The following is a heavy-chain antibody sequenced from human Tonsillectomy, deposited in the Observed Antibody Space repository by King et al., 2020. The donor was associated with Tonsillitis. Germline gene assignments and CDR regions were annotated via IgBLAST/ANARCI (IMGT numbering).Heavy chain of an antibody. Sequence: QLVQSGAEVKKPGASVKVSCKASGYTFTSYYMHWVRQAPGQGLEWMGIINPSGGSTSYAQKFQGRVTMTRDTSTSTVYMELSSLRSEDTAVYYCARDLAKYYYDSSGQGPWGQGTLVTVSS. CDR2: INPSGGST. V-gene: IGHV1-46*01. CDR1: GYTFTSYY. D-gene: IGHD3-22*01. CDR3: ARDLAKYYYDSSGQGP. J-gene: IGHJ5*02.